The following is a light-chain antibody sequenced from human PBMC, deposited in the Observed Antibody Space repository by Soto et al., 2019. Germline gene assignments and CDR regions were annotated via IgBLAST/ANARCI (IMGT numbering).Light chain of an antibody. J-gene: IGKJ1*01. CDR3: QQYSSLWT. CDR2: AAS. Sequence: EIVLTQSPGTLSLSPGERATLSCRTSRSVSNNYFAWYQQKPGPAPRLLIYAASSRATGIPDRFSGSGSGTDFTLSISRLEPEDFAVYYCQQYSSLWTFGQGTKVDIK. V-gene: IGKV3-20*01. CDR1: RSVSNNY.